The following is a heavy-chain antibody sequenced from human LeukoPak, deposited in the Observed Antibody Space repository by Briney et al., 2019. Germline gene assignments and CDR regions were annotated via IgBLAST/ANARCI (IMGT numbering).Heavy chain of an antibody. V-gene: IGHV3-21*01. CDR3: ASMRRYGGYRHEDDY. Sequence: GGSLRLSCAASGFTFSSYSMNWVRQAPGKGLEWVSSISSSSSYIYYADSVKGRFTISRDNAKNSLYLQMNSLRAEDTAVYYCASMRRYGGYRHEDDYWGQGTLVTVSS. CDR1: GFTFSSYS. J-gene: IGHJ4*02. CDR2: ISSSSSYI. D-gene: IGHD5-12*01.